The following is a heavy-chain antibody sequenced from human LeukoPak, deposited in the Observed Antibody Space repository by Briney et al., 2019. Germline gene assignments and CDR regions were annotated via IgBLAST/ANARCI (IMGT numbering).Heavy chain of an antibody. J-gene: IGHJ4*02. CDR3: ARDRGYSNFDY. CDR2: MNEDGSEK. D-gene: IGHD4-11*01. Sequence: GGSLTLSCAASGFGFSNYWMSWVRQAPGKGLEWVANMNEDGSEKNYVDSVKGRFTISRDNAQDSLYLQMNSLRAEDTAVYDCARDRGYSNFDYWGQGTLLTVSS. V-gene: IGHV3-7*01. CDR1: GFGFSNYW.